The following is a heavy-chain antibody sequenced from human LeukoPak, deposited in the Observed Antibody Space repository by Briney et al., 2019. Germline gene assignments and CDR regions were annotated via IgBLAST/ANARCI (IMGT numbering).Heavy chain of an antibody. CDR2: IKEDGSEK. J-gene: IGHJ4*02. D-gene: IGHD3-3*01. Sequence: GGSLRLSXAASGFTFSSYWMTWVRQAPGKGLEWVANIKEDGSEKFYVDSVKGRFTISRDNAKNSLSLQMDSLRAEDTAVYYCARPYFDFWSVGYWGQGTLVTVSS. CDR3: ARPYFDFWSVGY. CDR1: GFTFSSYW. V-gene: IGHV3-7*01.